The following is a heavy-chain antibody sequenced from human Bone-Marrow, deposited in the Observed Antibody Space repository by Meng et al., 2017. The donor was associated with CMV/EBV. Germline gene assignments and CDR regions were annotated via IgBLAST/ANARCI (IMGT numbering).Heavy chain of an antibody. D-gene: IGHD3-3*01. Sequence: GESLKISCAASGFTFSSYAMSWVRQAPGKGLEWVSAISGSGGSTYYPDSVKGRFTISRDNSKNTLYLQMNSLRAEDTAVYYCAKSLLRFLEENGMDVWGQGTTVTVYS. CDR3: AKSLLRFLEENGMDV. CDR1: GFTFSSYA. CDR2: ISGSGGST. J-gene: IGHJ6*02. V-gene: IGHV3-23*01.